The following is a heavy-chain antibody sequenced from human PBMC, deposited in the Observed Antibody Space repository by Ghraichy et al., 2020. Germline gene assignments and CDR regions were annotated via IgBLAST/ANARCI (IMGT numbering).Heavy chain of an antibody. CDR3: ARDAHYDYIWGSYRYNRENNWFDP. D-gene: IGHD3-16*02. V-gene: IGHV3-7*03. CDR2: IKQDGSEK. Sequence: GGSLRLSCAASGFTFSSYWMSWVRQAPGKGLEWVANIKQDGSEKYYVDSVKGLFTISRDNAKNSLYLKMNSLRAEDTAVYYCARDAHYDYIWGSYRYNRENNWFDPWGQGTLVTVSS. J-gene: IGHJ5*02. CDR1: GFTFSSYW.